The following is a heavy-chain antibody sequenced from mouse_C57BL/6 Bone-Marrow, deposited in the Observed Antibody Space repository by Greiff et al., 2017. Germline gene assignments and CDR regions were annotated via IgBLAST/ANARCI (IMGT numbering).Heavy chain of an antibody. D-gene: IGHD2-10*01. CDR1: GFNIKNTY. Sequence: EVKLVESVAELVRPGASVKLSCTASGFNIKNTYMHWVKQRPEQGLEWIGRIDPANGNTKYAPKFQGKATITADTSSNTAYLQLSSLTSEDTAIYYCAPSYYGKRGVYAMDYWGQGTSVTVSS. CDR3: APSYYGKRGVYAMDY. CDR2: IDPANGNT. V-gene: IGHV14-3*01. J-gene: IGHJ4*01.